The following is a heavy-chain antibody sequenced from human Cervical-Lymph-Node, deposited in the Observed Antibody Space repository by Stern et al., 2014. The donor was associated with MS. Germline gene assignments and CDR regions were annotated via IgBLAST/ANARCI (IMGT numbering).Heavy chain of an antibody. CDR2: IYTSGST. D-gene: IGHD3-9*01. CDR3: ARLGTYYDILTGSAGYYFDY. V-gene: IGHV4-61*02. J-gene: IGHJ4*02. CDR1: GGSISSGSYY. Sequence: QVQLQESGPGLVKPSQTLSLTCTVSGGSISSGSYYWSWIRQPAGKGLEWIGRIYTSGSTNYNPSLKSRVTISVDTSKNQFSLKLSSVTAADTAVYYCARLGTYYDILTGSAGYYFDYWGQGTLVTVSS.